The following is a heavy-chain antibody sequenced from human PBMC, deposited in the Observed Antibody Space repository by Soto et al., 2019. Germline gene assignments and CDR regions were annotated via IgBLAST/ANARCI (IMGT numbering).Heavy chain of an antibody. CDR1: GYTFSRYG. CDR2: ISGYNGDT. Sequence: QGQLVQSGPEVKKPGASVKVSCKASGYTFSRYGISWVRQAPGQGLEWMGWISGYNGDTKYAQKVQGRVTMTIDTSKYTAYMDLRSLTSDYTAIYYCAKTGQPPYYYYGMDVWGQGTTVTVSS. V-gene: IGHV1-18*01. J-gene: IGHJ6*02. D-gene: IGHD7-27*01. CDR3: AKTGQPPYYYYGMDV.